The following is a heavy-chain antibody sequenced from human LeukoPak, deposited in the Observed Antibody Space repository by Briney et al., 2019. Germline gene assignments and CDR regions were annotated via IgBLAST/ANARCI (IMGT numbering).Heavy chain of an antibody. CDR2: ISSRSRTI. CDR1: GFIFSNYS. V-gene: IGHV3-48*01. J-gene: IGHJ4*02. Sequence: PGGSLRLSCAASGFIFSNYSMNWVRQAPGKGLEWVSYISSRSRTIYYADSVKGRFTISRDNAKNSLYLQMNSLRAEDTAVYYCARETYYYDSSGYYYPGGFDYWGQGTLVTASS. D-gene: IGHD3-22*01. CDR3: ARETYYYDSSGYYYPGGFDY.